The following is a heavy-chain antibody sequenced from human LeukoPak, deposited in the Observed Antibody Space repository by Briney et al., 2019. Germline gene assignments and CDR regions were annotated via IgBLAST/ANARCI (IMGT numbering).Heavy chain of an antibody. V-gene: IGHV3-21*01. Sequence: GGSLRLSCVASGFTFSIYTMSWVRQAPGKGLEWVSSITSSSSSMYSADSVKGRLTISRDNAKNSLYLQMNSLRAEDTAVYYCARDYSGRYCSSTSCYYYYYGMDVWGQGTTVTVSS. CDR3: ARDYSGRYCSSTSCYYYYYGMDV. CDR1: GFTFSIYT. J-gene: IGHJ6*02. CDR2: ITSSSSSM. D-gene: IGHD2-2*01.